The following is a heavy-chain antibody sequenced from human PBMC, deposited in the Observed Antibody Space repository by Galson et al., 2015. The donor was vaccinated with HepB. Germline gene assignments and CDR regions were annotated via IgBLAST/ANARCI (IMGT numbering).Heavy chain of an antibody. CDR3: ARIRGGAMYNAFDV. Sequence: LRLSCAASGFTFSGFGVHWVRQAPGKGLEWVALISYDGHKKDYADSVKGRFTISRDSSKNSLYLQMSSLRTEDTAVYYCARIRGGAMYNAFDVWGQGTMVTVSS. J-gene: IGHJ3*01. CDR1: GFTFSGFG. CDR2: ISYDGHKK. D-gene: IGHD3-16*01. V-gene: IGHV3-30-3*01.